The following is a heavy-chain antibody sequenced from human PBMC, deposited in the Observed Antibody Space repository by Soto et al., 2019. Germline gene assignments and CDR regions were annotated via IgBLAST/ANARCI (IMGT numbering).Heavy chain of an antibody. J-gene: IGHJ5*02. D-gene: IGHD3-3*01. CDR2: IYYSGST. CDR3: ARDRNFWAWFDP. V-gene: IGHV4-30-4*01. CDR1: GGSISSGDYY. Sequence: PSETLSLTCTVSGGSISSGDYYWSWIRQPPGKGLEWIGYIYYSGSTCYNPSLKSRVTISVDTSKNQFSLKLSSVTAADTAVYYCARDRNFWAWFDPWGQGTLVTVS.